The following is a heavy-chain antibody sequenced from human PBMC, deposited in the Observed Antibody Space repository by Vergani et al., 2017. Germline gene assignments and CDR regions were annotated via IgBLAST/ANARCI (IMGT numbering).Heavy chain of an antibody. CDR3: ARARCGGACFMSNWLDT. CDR2: VKSDGNSA. CDR1: GFTLGQYW. D-gene: IGHD2-21*02. J-gene: IGHJ5*02. Sequence: EVQLVESGGGLVQPGGSLRLSCAASGFTLGQYWMHWVRQTPGTGLEWVSRVKSDGNSAMYADSVKGRFTISRDNSKNTLYLKMKSLRVEDTAVYYCARARCGGACFMSNWLDTWGQGTLVRVSS. V-gene: IGHV3-74*03.